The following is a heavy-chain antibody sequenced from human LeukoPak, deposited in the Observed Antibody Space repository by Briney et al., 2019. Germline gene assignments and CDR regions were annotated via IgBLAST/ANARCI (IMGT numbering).Heavy chain of an antibody. D-gene: IGHD6-19*01. CDR3: ARSIAVAEAFDY. V-gene: IGHV1-46*01. CDR1: GYTFTSYY. J-gene: IGHJ4*02. CDR2: TNPSGGST. Sequence: ASVKVSCKASGYTFTSYYMHWVRQAPGQGLEWMGITNPSGGSTSYAQKFQGRVTMTRDTSTSTVYMELSSLRSEDTAVYYCARSIAVAEAFDYWGQGTLVTVSS.